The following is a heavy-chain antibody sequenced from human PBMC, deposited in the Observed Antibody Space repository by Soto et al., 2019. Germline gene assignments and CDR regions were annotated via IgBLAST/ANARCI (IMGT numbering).Heavy chain of an antibody. V-gene: IGHV3-64D*06. CDR1: GFTFSNFA. Sequence: GGSLILSCSASGFTFSNFAMHWVRQAPGKGLEYVSGITSNGDNTYHADSVQGRFTISRDNSKSTLYLQMTSLRVEDTAVYYCVKGNQLLRYYFEYWGRGALVTVSS. D-gene: IGHD2-2*01. J-gene: IGHJ4*02. CDR3: VKGNQLLRYYFEY. CDR2: ITSNGDNT.